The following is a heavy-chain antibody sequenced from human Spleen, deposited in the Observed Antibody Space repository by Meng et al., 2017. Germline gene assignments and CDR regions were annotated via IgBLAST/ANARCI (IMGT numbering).Heavy chain of an antibody. CDR1: GGSISSYY. D-gene: IGHD6-13*01. CDR3: ATFWGGGAADPKEYYFDY. J-gene: IGHJ4*02. V-gene: IGHV4-4*07. CDR2: IYYSGST. Sequence: SETLSLTCTVSGGSISSYYWSWIRQPAGKGLEWIGSIYYSGSTYYNPSLKSRVTISADTSKNQLSLELRSVSAADTAVYYCATFWGGGAADPKEYYFDYWGQGMLVTVSS.